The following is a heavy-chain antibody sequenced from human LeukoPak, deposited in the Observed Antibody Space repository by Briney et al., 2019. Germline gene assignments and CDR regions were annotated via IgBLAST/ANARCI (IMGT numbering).Heavy chain of an antibody. CDR3: ASQGTTDY. D-gene: IGHD4-17*01. J-gene: IGHJ4*02. Sequence: SETLSLTCTVSGGSISSSSYYWGWLRQPPGKGLEWIGSIYYSGSTYYNPSLKSRVTISVDTSKNQFSLKLSSVTAADTAVYYCASQGTTDYWGQGTLVTVSS. CDR2: IYYSGST. V-gene: IGHV4-39*01. CDR1: GGSISSSSYY.